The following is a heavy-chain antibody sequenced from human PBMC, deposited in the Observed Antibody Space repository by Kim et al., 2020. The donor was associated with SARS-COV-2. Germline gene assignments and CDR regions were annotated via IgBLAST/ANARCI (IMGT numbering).Heavy chain of an antibody. J-gene: IGHJ6*02. CDR1: GFKFRDYS. CDR2: ISDAGTYI. D-gene: IGHD5-12*01. Sequence: GGSLRLSCVASGFKFRDYSMTWVRQTPGKGLEWVSSISDAGTYIHYADSVKGRFTISRDNAKNSLHLQLDNLRVEDTGVYYCAGGVTVVDLLYYYGMDVWGRGTTVTVSS. V-gene: IGHV3-21*04. CDR3: AGGVTVVDLLYYYGMDV.